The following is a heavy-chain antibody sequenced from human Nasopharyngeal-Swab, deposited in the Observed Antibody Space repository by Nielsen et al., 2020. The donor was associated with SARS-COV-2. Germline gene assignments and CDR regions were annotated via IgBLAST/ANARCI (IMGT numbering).Heavy chain of an antibody. J-gene: IGHJ4*02. Sequence: ASVKVSCKASGYTFTSYGISWVRQAPGQGLEWMGWISAYNGNTNYAQKLQGRVTMTTDTSTSTAYMELRSLRSDDTAVSYCARVPELGLSNSWFRYSGYDFSPHFDYWGQGTLVTVSS. CDR1: GYTFTSYG. CDR3: ARVPELGLSNSWFRYSGYDFSPHFDY. CDR2: ISAYNGNT. D-gene: IGHD5-12*01. V-gene: IGHV1-18*04.